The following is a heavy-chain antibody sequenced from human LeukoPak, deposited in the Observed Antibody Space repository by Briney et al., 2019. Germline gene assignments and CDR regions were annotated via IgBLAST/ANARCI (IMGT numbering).Heavy chain of an antibody. CDR2: INHSGST. CDR3: ARGRRQWLVLGYFDY. Sequence: SETLSLTCAVYGGSFNGYYWSWIRQPPGKGLEWIGEINHSGSTNYNPSLKSRVTISVDTSKNQFSLKLSSVTAADTAVYYCARGRRQWLVLGYFDYWGQGTLVTVSS. V-gene: IGHV4-34*01. J-gene: IGHJ4*02. D-gene: IGHD6-19*01. CDR1: GGSFNGYY.